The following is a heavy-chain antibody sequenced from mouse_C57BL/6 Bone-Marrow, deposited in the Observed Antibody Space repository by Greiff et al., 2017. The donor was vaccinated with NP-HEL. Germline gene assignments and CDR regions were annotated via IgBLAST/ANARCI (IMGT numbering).Heavy chain of an antibody. Sequence: VKLQESGAELVRPGTSVKMSCKASGYTFTNYWIGWAKQRPGHGLEWIGDIYPGGGYTNYNEKFKGKATLTADKSSSTAYMQFSSLTSEDSAIYYCARSGTTVVPYFDYWGQGTTLTVSS. CDR2: IYPGGGYT. J-gene: IGHJ2*01. V-gene: IGHV1-63*01. CDR3: ARSGTTVVPYFDY. D-gene: IGHD1-1*01. CDR1: GYTFTNYW.